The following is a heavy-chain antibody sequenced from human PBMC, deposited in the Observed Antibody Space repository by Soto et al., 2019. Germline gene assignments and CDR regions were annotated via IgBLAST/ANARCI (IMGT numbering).Heavy chain of an antibody. D-gene: IGHD2-15*01. J-gene: IGHJ4*02. CDR3: ARYCSGGSCD. Sequence: GGSLRLSCAASGFTFISYWMSWVRQAPGKGLEWVANIKQDGSEKYYVDSVKGRFTISRDNAKNSLYLQMNSLRAEDTAVYYCARYCSGGSCDWGQGTLVTVSS. CDR2: IKQDGSEK. CDR1: GFTFISYW. V-gene: IGHV3-7*03.